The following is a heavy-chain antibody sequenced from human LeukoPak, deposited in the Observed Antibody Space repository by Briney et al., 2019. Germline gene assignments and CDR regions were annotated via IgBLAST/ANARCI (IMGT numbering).Heavy chain of an antibody. CDR2: INPNSGGT. Sequence: GASVKVSCKASGYTFTGYYMHWVRQAPGQGLEWMGWINPNSGGTNYAQKFQGRVTMTRDTSISTAYMELSRLRSDDTAVYYCARDRQLWYQYYYYMDVWGKGTTVTVSS. D-gene: IGHD5-18*01. CDR1: GYTFTGYY. CDR3: ARDRQLWYQYYYYMDV. J-gene: IGHJ6*03. V-gene: IGHV1-2*02.